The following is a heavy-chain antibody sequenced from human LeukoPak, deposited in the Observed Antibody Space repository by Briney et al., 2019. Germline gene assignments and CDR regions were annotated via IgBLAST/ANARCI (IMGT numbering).Heavy chain of an antibody. CDR3: ARGQRGYYDTRGYFDL. D-gene: IGHD3-22*01. J-gene: IGHJ2*01. CDR1: GGSFSGYY. CDR2: INHSGST. V-gene: IGHV4-34*01. Sequence: SETLSLTCAVYGGSFSGYYWSWIRQPPGKGLEWIGEINHSGSTNYNPSLKSRVTISVDTSKNQFSLKLSSVTAADTAVCYCARGQRGYYDTRGYFDLWGRGTLVTVSS.